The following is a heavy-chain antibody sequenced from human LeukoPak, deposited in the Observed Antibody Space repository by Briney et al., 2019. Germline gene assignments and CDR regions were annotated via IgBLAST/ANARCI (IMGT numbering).Heavy chain of an antibody. D-gene: IGHD3-10*01. CDR3: ARGSYYGSGTYYFDY. CDR1: GYSFTSYW. CDR2: ISAYNGNT. V-gene: IGHV1-18*04. Sequence: GESLKISCKGSGYSFTSYWISWVRQAPGQGLEWMGWISAYNGNTNYAQKLQGRVTMTTDTSTSTAYMELRSLRSDDTAVYYCARGSYYGSGTYYFDYWGQGTLVTVSS. J-gene: IGHJ4*02.